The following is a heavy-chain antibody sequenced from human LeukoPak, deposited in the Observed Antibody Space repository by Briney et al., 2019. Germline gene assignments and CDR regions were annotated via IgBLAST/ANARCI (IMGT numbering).Heavy chain of an antibody. Sequence: GASVTVSFMASGYTFTSYDINWVRQAAGQGLEWMGWMSPNSGNTGYAQKFQGRVTMTRNTSISTAYMELSSLRSEDTAVYYCAIGALEGDPNAFDIWGQGTMVTVSS. V-gene: IGHV1-8*01. CDR3: AIGALEGDPNAFDI. CDR1: GYTFTSYD. CDR2: MSPNSGNT. D-gene: IGHD3-16*01. J-gene: IGHJ3*02.